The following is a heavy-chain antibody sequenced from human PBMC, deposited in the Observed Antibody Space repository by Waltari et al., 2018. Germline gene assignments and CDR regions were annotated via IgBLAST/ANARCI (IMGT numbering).Heavy chain of an antibody. Sequence: EVHLVESGGGLVKPGGSLRLSCAASGFTLGGYSMNWVRQAPGKGLEWVSFITSSDYINYADSVKGRFTISRDNAKNSLYLQMNSLRVEDTAVYYCARDEVHVGPTKVAISFDYWGQGTLVTVSS. CDR1: GFTLGGYS. J-gene: IGHJ4*02. D-gene: IGHD1-26*01. CDR2: ITSSDYI. CDR3: ARDEVHVGPTKVAISFDY. V-gene: IGHV3-21*01.